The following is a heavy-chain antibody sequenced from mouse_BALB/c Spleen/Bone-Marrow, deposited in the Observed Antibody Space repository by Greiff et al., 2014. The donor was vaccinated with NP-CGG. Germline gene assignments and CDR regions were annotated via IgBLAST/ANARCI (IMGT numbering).Heavy chain of an antibody. V-gene: IGHV5-12*02. CDR2: ISNGGGST. J-gene: IGHJ2*01. Sequence: EVKLMESGGGLVQPGGSLKLSRATSGFTFSDYYMYWVRQTPEKRLEWVAYISNGGGSTYYPDTVKGRFTISRDNAKNTLYLQMSRLKSEDTAMYYCARHRYFDYWGQGTTLTVSS. CDR1: GFTFSDYY. CDR3: ARHRYFDY.